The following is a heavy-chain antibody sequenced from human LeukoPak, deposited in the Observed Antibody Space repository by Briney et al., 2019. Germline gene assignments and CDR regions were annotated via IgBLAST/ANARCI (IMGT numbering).Heavy chain of an antibody. D-gene: IGHD7-27*01. Sequence: ASVKVSCKASGYTFTAYYIHRVRQAPGQGLEWMGWISPNSGGTDYAQKFQGRVTMTRDTSISTAYVELSSLTSDDTAVYYCAIQPWGSGNNWYFDLWGRGTLVTVSS. CDR3: AIQPWGSGNNWYFDL. CDR2: ISPNSGGT. CDR1: GYTFTAYY. V-gene: IGHV1-2*02. J-gene: IGHJ2*01.